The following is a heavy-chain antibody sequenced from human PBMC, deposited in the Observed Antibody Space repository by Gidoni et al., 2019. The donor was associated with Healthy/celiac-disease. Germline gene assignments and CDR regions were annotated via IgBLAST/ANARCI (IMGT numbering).Heavy chain of an antibody. Sequence: QVQLVESGGGVVQPGRSLRLSCAASGFTFSSYGMHWVRQAPGKGLEWVAVISYDGSNKYYADSVKGRFTISRDNSKNTLYLQMNSLRAEDTAVYYCAKDHSKDIVLVEYASPDYWGQGTLVTVSS. CDR2: ISYDGSNK. J-gene: IGHJ4*02. CDR3: AKDHSKDIVLVEYASPDY. CDR1: GFTFSSYG. D-gene: IGHD2-8*02. V-gene: IGHV3-30*18.